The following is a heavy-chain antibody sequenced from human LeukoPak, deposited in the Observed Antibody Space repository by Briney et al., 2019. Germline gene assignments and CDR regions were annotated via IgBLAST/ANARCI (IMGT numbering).Heavy chain of an antibody. CDR2: IYPGDSDT. Sequence: GESLKISCKGSGYSYINYWIAWVRQMLGKGLEWMGIIYPGDSDTRYSPSFQGQVTISADKSISTAYLQWSSLKASDTAIYYCASNDEYCSGGSCYHSAMDVWGQGTTVTVSS. D-gene: IGHD2-15*01. CDR1: GYSYINYW. CDR3: ASNDEYCSGGSCYHSAMDV. J-gene: IGHJ6*02. V-gene: IGHV5-51*01.